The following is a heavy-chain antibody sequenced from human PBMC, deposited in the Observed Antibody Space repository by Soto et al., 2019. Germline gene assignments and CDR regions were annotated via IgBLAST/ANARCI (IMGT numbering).Heavy chain of an antibody. V-gene: IGHV3-7*01. CDR3: XRVGSSGYLVSMYYFDY. J-gene: IGHJ4*02. CDR2: IKQDGSEK. Sequence: AGGSLRLSCPASGFTFSSYWMSWVRQAPGKGLEWVANIKQDGSEKYYVDSVKGRFTISRDNAKNSLYLQMNSLRAEDTAVYYCXRVGSSGYLVSMYYFDYWGQGTLVTVSS. CDR1: GFTFSSYW. D-gene: IGHD3-22*01.